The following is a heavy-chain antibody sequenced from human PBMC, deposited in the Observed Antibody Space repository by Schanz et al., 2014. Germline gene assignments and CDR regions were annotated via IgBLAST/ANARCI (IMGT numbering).Heavy chain of an antibody. D-gene: IGHD5-12*01. CDR1: EYSFTSYS. Sequence: QVHLVQSGAEAKRPGASVQVSCKASEYSFTSYSMHWVRQAPGQRLEWMGWINTGSGDTKYSQNFQGRVTITRDTSTSTACMELSSLRSEDTAVYSCARGIGGYGANNYFDYWGRGTLVTVSS. CDR3: ARGIGGYGANNYFDY. CDR2: INTGSGDT. V-gene: IGHV1-3*04. J-gene: IGHJ4*01.